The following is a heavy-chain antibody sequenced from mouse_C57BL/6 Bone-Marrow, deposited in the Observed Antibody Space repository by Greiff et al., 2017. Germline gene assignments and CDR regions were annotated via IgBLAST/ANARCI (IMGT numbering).Heavy chain of an antibody. J-gene: IGHJ2*01. Sequence: QVQLKQPGAELVRPGTSVMLSCKASGYTFTSYWMHWVKQRPGQGLEWIGVIDPSDSYTNYNQKFKGKATLTVDTSSSTAYMQLSSLTSEDSAVYYCARGALDSSGYLDYWGQGTTLTVSS. CDR3: ARGALDSSGYLDY. V-gene: IGHV1-59*01. CDR2: IDPSDSYT. CDR1: GYTFTSYW. D-gene: IGHD3-2*02.